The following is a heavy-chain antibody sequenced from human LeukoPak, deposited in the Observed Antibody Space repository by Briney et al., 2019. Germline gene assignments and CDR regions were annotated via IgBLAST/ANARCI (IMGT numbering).Heavy chain of an antibody. J-gene: IGHJ6*02. CDR2: MYPNSGNT. D-gene: IGHD3-10*01. CDR3: ARGDSGYFFYYGLDV. CDR1: GYTFTNHD. Sequence: ASVKVSCKASGYTFTNHDINWVRQATGQGLEWMGWMYPNSGNTGYAQKFQDRVTMTRNTSMSTAYMELTRLTSEDTAVYCCARGDSGYFFYYGLDVWGQGTTVTVSS. V-gene: IGHV1-8*01.